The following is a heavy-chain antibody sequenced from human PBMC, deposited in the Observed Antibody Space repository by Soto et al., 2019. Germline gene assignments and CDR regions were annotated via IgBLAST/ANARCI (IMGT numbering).Heavy chain of an antibody. CDR3: AGERGSFDT. CDR1: GGSLSDYH. D-gene: IGHD3-16*01. CDR2: ISHSGDT. V-gene: IGHV4-34*01. Sequence: WETLSLTCAVHGGSLSDYHWSWIRQSPGKGLEWIGEISHSGDTNYNPSLKGRLSISLDTSNKQFSVRLSSVTAADTAVYYCAGERGSFDTWGQGTQVTVSS. J-gene: IGHJ4*02.